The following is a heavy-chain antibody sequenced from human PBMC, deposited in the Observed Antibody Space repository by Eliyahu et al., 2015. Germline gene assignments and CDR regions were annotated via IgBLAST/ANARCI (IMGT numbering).Heavy chain of an antibody. D-gene: IGHD5-12*01. CDR3: ARALPSGYDSFDY. CDR1: GFTXSSXS. CDR2: ISSSSSYI. V-gene: IGHV3-21*01. J-gene: IGHJ4*02. Sequence: EVQLVESGGGLVKPGGSLRLSXXASGFTXSSXSMXWVRQAPGKGLEWVSSISSSSSYIYYADSVKGRFTISRDNAKNSLYLQMNSLRAEDTAVYYCARALPSGYDSFDYWGQGTLVTVSS.